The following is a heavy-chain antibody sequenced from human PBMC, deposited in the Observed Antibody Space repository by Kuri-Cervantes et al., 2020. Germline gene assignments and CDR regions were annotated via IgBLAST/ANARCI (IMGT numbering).Heavy chain of an antibody. V-gene: IGHV1-69*02. J-gene: IGHJ6*02. Sequence: AVKVSCKASGGTFSSYTISWVRQAPGQGLEWMGWIIPILGIANYAQRFQGRVTITADKSTSTAYMELSSLRSEDTAVYYCARAYGDDTVKYYYCYGMDVWGQGTTVTVSS. D-gene: IGHD4-17*01. CDR2: IIPILGIA. CDR3: ARAYGDDTVKYYYCYGMDV. CDR1: GGTFSSYT.